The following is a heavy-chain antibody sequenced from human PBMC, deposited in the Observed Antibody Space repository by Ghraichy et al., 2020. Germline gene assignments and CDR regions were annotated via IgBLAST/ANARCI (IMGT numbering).Heavy chain of an antibody. D-gene: IGHD3-9*01. V-gene: IGHV3-23*01. CDR2: ISGGAGRT. CDR1: GFTFSDYA. Sequence: GESLNISCTASGFTFSDYAMNWVRQAPGKGLEWISAISGGAGRTYYADSVKGRFTISRDNSKNTLYLQMDSLSADDTDVYFCAEDGGQGLDWLGPPFDYWGQGILVTVSS. CDR3: AEDGGQGLDWLGPPFDY. J-gene: IGHJ4*02.